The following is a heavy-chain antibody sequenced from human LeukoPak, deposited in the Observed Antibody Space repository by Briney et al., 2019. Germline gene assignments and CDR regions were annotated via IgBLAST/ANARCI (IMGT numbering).Heavy chain of an antibody. D-gene: IGHD2-2*01. Sequence: PGRSLRLSCAASGFTFSSYAMHWVRQAPGKGLEWVAVISYDGSNKYYADSVKGRFTISRDNSKNTLSLQMNSLRAEDTAVYYCAKLPFYCSTTSCYAFDYWGQGTLVTVSS. CDR1: GFTFSSYA. J-gene: IGHJ4*02. V-gene: IGHV3-30-3*02. CDR3: AKLPFYCSTTSCYAFDY. CDR2: ISYDGSNK.